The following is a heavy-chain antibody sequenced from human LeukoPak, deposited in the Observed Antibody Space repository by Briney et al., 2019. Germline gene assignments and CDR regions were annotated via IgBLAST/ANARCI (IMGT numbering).Heavy chain of an antibody. CDR2: IQHDGSGQ. D-gene: IGHD3-3*01. Sequence: GGSLRLSCTASGFMFSSYGMHWVRQAPGKGLDWMAYIQHDGSGQFYADSVKGRFTISRDNSKNTVYLQMNSLRVEDTALYYCARGAYYDFWSGYIYYYYYMDVWGKGTTVTVSS. J-gene: IGHJ6*03. CDR3: ARGAYYDFWSGYIYYYYYMDV. V-gene: IGHV3-30*02. CDR1: GFMFSSYG.